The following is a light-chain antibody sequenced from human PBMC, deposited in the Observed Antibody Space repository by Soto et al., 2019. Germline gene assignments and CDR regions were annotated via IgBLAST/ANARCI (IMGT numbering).Light chain of an antibody. CDR3: QKFNRPPYT. CDR1: RGVSDY. Sequence: DVQLTQSPSSLSASVGDRVTITCRASRGVSDYLAWYQQKPGSPPRLLIFTASTLQSGVPSRFSGSGSGTDFSLTISSLQPEDVATYYCQKFNRPPYTFGQGTKLEIK. V-gene: IGKV1-27*01. J-gene: IGKJ2*01. CDR2: TAS.